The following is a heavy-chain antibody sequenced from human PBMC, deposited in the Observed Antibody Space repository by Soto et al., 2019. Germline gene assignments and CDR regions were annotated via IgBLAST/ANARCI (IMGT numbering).Heavy chain of an antibody. Sequence: SETLSLTCTVSGGSISVINHYWDWIRQPPGKGLEWIGTIYYSGTTIYNPSLQSRVTMSVDTSKRQFSLKVSSVNAADTAVYFCARRAPDGTCHHYFDYWGQGDWVTVSS. CDR3: ARRAPDGTCHHYFDY. J-gene: IGHJ4*02. V-gene: IGHV4-39*01. CDR1: GGSISVINHY. CDR2: IYYSGTT.